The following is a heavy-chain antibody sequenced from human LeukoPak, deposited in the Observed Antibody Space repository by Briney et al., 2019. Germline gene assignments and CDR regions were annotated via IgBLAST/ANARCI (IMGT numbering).Heavy chain of an antibody. V-gene: IGHV3-23*01. CDR2: ISDSGGTT. CDR3: AREEWLSLDY. J-gene: IGHJ4*02. CDR1: GFTFSTYA. D-gene: IGHD3-3*01. Sequence: GGSLRLSCAASGFTFSTYAMSWVRQAPGKGLEWVSTISDSGGTTYYAESVEGRFTISRDNSKNTLYLQMNSLRAEDTAVYYCAREEWLSLDYWGQGTLVTVSS.